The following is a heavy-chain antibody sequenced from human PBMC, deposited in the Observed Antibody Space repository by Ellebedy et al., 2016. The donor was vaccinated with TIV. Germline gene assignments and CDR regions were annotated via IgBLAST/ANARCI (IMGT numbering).Heavy chain of an antibody. CDR2: IWYDGSNK. D-gene: IGHD7-27*01. Sequence: GGSLRLSXAASGFTFSSYGMHWVRQAPGKGLEWVAVIWYDGSNKYYADSVKGRFTISRDNSKNTLYLQMNSLRAEDTAVYYCARAGADDYYYGMDVWGQGTTVTVSS. CDR3: ARAGADDYYYGMDV. CDR1: GFTFSSYG. V-gene: IGHV3-33*01. J-gene: IGHJ6*02.